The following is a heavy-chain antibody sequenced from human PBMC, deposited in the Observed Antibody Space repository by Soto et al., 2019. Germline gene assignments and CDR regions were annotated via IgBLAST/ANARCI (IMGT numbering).Heavy chain of an antibody. D-gene: IGHD3-16*01. Sequence: QVQLVQSGAEVKKPGASVKVSCKASGYTFTNFGISWVRQAPGQGLEWMGWISAYNGNTNYAQKSQGRVTMTPDPSTSTAYMEVRSLRFDDTAVYYCARGGNPIDYWGQGTLVTVSS. CDR2: ISAYNGNT. V-gene: IGHV1-18*01. CDR3: ARGGNPIDY. J-gene: IGHJ4*02. CDR1: GYTFTNFG.